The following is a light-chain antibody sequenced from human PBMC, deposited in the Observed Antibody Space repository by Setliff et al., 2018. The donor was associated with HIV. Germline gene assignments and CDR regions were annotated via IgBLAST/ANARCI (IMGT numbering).Light chain of an antibody. V-gene: IGLV2-11*01. CDR3: CSYAGSFTIL. J-gene: IGLJ2*01. Sequence: QSALPQPRSVSGSPGQSVTISCTGTSSDIGDYNFVSWYQSYPGKAPELIIYDVSERPSGVPDRFSGSKSGNTASLTISGLQAEDEADYYCCSYAGSFTILFGGGTKVTVL. CDR1: SSDIGDYNF. CDR2: DVS.